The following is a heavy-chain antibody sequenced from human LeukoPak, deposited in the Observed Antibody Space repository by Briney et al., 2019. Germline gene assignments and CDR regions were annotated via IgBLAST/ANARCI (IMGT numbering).Heavy chain of an antibody. D-gene: IGHD3-10*01. CDR2: IYSGGST. CDR3: ARAGQWFGELSDYFDY. Sequence: GGSLRLSCAASGFTVSSNYMSWVRQAPGKGLEWVSVIYSGGSTYYADSVKGRFTISRDNSKNTLYLQMNSLRAEDTAVYYCARAGQWFGELSDYFDYWGQGTLVTVSS. CDR1: GFTVSSNY. J-gene: IGHJ4*02. V-gene: IGHV3-53*01.